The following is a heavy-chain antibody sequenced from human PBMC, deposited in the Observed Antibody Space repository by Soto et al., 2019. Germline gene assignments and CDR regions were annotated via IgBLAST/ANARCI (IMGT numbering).Heavy chain of an antibody. CDR1: GYTFTGYY. J-gene: IGHJ6*02. CDR2: INPDTGGT. CDR3: ARERYQVISDGMDV. Sequence: QVQLVQSGADVKTPGASVRVSCKASGYTFTGYYVHWVREAPGQGLEWMGWINPDTGGTSYAQKCQGMVTWSSDTSITTAYLELSRLRFDGAAVYFCARERYQVISDGMDVWGQGTTVTVSS. D-gene: IGHD2-2*01. V-gene: IGHV1-2*02.